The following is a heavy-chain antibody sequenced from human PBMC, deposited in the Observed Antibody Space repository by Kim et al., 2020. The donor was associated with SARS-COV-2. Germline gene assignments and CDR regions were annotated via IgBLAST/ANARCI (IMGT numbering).Heavy chain of an antibody. CDR3: AKSSAFFWFGAGLNAFD. CDR2: ISYEGSIK. D-gene: IGHD3-10*01. Sequence: GGSLRLSCGASGFTFNNYAMHWVRQAPGKGLEWVAVISYEGSIKYYADSVKGQFTVSRDSSHNTLYLQMRSLRPEDTALYYCAKSSAFFWFGAGLNAFD. V-gene: IGHV3-30*18. CDR1: GFTFNNYA. J-gene: IGHJ3*01.